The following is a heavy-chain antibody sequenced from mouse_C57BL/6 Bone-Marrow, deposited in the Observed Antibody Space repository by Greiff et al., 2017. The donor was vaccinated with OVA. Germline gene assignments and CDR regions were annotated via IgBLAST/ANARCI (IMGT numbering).Heavy chain of an antibody. J-gene: IGHJ3*01. CDR1: GYSITSGYY. D-gene: IGHD4-1*02. CDR2: ISYDGSN. Sequence: ESGPGLVKPSQSLSLTCSVTGYSITSGYYWNWIRQFPGNKLEWMGYISYDGSNNYNPSLKNRISITRDTSKNQFVLKLNSVTTEDTATYYCASVNWAWFAYWGQGTLVTVSA. CDR3: ASVNWAWFAY. V-gene: IGHV3-6*01.